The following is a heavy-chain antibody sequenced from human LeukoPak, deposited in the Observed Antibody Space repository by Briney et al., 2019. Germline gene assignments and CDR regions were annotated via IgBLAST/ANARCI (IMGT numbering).Heavy chain of an antibody. J-gene: IGHJ4*02. Sequence: GRSLRLSCAASGFTFSSYAMHWVRRAPGKGLEWVAVISDDGSNKYYADSVKGRFTISRDNSKNTLYLQMNSLRAEDTAVYYCASAGYCSSTSCYSYYFDYWGQGTLVTVSS. CDR2: ISDDGSNK. D-gene: IGHD2-2*01. V-gene: IGHV3-30*04. CDR3: ASAGYCSSTSCYSYYFDY. CDR1: GFTFSSYA.